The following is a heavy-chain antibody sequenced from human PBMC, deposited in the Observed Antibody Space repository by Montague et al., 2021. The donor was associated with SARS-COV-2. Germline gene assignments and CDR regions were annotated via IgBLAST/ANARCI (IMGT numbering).Heavy chain of an antibody. Sequence: SLRLSCATSGFPFSVYGMHWVRQAPGKGLEWVAVMIYDGSIQYYTDSVKGRFTISRDNSKNTLFLQMNSLRPEDTAVYYCAKDLRPYDPSGYYYVGTYYYYFYGMDLWDQGTTVTVSS. V-gene: IGHV3-30*18. CDR1: GFPFSVYG. D-gene: IGHD3-22*01. J-gene: IGHJ6*02. CDR2: MIYDGSIQ. CDR3: AKDLRPYDPSGYYYVGTYYYYFYGMDL.